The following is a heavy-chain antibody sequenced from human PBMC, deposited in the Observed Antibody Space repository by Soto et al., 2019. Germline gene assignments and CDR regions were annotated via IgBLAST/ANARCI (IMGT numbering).Heavy chain of an antibody. Sequence: SGTLSLTCTVSGGSISSGGYYWSWIRQHPGKGLEWIGYIYYSGSTYYNPSLKSRVTISVDTSKNQFSLKLSSVTAADTAVYCCAREGGSSWSKTKYYFDYWGQGAVVTVSS. CDR1: GGSISSGGYY. CDR2: IYYSGST. CDR3: AREGGSSWSKTKYYFDY. D-gene: IGHD6-13*01. J-gene: IGHJ4*02. V-gene: IGHV4-31*03.